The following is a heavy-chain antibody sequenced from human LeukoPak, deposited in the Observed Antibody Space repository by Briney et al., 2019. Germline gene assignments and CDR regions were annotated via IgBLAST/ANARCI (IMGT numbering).Heavy chain of an antibody. V-gene: IGHV4-34*01. CDR2: INHSGST. CDR1: GGSFSGYY. J-gene: IGHJ6*03. Sequence: SETLSLTCAVYGGSFSGYYWSWIRQPPGKGLEWIGEINHSGSTNYNPSLTSRVTISVDTSKNQFSLKLSSVTAADTAVYYCARGIYKRAARLRYMDVWGKGTTVTVSS. CDR3: ARGIYKRAARLRYMDV. D-gene: IGHD6-6*01.